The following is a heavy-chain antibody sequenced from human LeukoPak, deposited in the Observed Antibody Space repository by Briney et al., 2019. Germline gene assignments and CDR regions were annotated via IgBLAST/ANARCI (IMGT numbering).Heavy chain of an antibody. CDR2: ISSSSSYI. D-gene: IGHD6-19*01. CDR1: GFTFSSYS. Sequence: GGSLRLSCAASGFTFSSYSMNWGRQAPGKGLEWVSSISSSSSYIYYADSVKGRFTISRDNAKNSLYLQMNSLRAEDTAVYYCAKDRTSGWPAAFDIWGQGTMVIVSS. CDR3: AKDRTSGWPAAFDI. V-gene: IGHV3-21*04. J-gene: IGHJ3*02.